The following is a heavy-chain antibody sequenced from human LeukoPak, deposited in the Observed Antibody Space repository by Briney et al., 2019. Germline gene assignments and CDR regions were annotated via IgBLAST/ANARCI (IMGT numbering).Heavy chain of an antibody. J-gene: IGHJ4*02. Sequence: GGSLRLSCAASGFAFSSYAMTWVRQAPGKGLEWVSTIGASGDSTYYADSVKGRFTISRDNSKNTLYVQMNSLRAEDTAVYYCANNGRDYGDPRVYFDYWGQGTLVTVSS. CDR1: GFAFSSYA. CDR2: IGASGDST. V-gene: IGHV3-23*01. D-gene: IGHD4-17*01. CDR3: ANNGRDYGDPRVYFDY.